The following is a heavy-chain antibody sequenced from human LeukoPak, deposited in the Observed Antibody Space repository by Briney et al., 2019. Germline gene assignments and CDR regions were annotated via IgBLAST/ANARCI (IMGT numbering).Heavy chain of an antibody. CDR3: VSVASGPAYLGYDY. J-gene: IGHJ4*02. D-gene: IGHD3-10*01. CDR1: GYTFTGHY. Sequence: GASVKVSCKASGYTFTGHYVHWLRQAPGQGLEWMGWINPNTSVTNYAQKFQGRVTLTRDTSINTAYMELSWLRSDDTAIYYCVSVASGPAYLGYDYWGQGTLVTVSS. V-gene: IGHV1-2*02. CDR2: INPNTSVT.